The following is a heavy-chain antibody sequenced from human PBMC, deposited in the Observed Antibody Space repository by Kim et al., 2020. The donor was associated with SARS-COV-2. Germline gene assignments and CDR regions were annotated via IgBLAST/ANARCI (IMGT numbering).Heavy chain of an antibody. D-gene: IGHD6-25*01. CDR3: AKDLIAARHPPPEIMDV. Sequence: GGYLRLSCAASGFTFSSYGMHWVRQAPGKGLEWVAVISYDGSNKYYADSVKGRFTISRDNSKNTLYLQMNSLRAEDTAVYYCAKDLIAARHPPPEIMDVWGQGTTVTVSS. CDR2: ISYDGSNK. V-gene: IGHV3-30*18. J-gene: IGHJ6*02. CDR1: GFTFSSYG.